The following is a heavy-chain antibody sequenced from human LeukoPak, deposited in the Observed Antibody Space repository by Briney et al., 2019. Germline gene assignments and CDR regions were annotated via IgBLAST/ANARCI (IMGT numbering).Heavy chain of an antibody. J-gene: IGHJ5*02. CDR3: ARVPQWGTGWFDP. Sequence: SETLSLTCTVSGYSISSGYYWGWLRQPPGKGLEWIGSIYHSGSTYYNPSLKGRVTISVDTSKNQFSLKLSSVTAADTAVYYFARVPQWGTGWFDPWGQGTLVTVSS. CDR1: GYSISSGYY. V-gene: IGHV4-38-2*02. CDR2: IYHSGST. D-gene: IGHD3-16*01.